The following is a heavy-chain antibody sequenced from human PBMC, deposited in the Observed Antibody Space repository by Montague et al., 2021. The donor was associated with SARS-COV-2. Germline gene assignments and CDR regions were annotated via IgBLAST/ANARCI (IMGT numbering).Heavy chain of an antibody. Sequence: SFSASGFRFSSHVMTLFRQAPGKGLEWVSGVSGSANVIYYADSVRGRFTISRDNSKNTLYLQMESLRGEDTAKYYCAKETLERHFAYDIWGQGTMVTVSS. CDR1: GFRFSSHV. CDR2: VSGSANVI. D-gene: IGHD1-1*01. CDR3: AKETLERHFAYDI. J-gene: IGHJ3*02. V-gene: IGHV3-23*01.